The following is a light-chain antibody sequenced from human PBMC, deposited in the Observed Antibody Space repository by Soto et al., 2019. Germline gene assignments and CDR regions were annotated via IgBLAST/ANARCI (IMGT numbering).Light chain of an antibody. CDR1: SSDIGYYDY. J-gene: IGLJ3*02. CDR2: EVT. V-gene: IGLV2-14*03. CDR3: NSYTSTKTWV. Sequence: QSVLTQPASVSGSPGQSITISCTGTSSDIGYYDYVSWYQQHPGKAPKLLITEVTNRPSGVSNRFSGSKSGNTASLTISGLQPEDEADYYCNSYTSTKTWVFGGGTKVTVL.